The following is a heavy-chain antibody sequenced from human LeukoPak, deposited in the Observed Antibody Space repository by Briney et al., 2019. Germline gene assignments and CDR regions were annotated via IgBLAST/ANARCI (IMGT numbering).Heavy chain of an antibody. CDR2: ISGSGGST. Sequence: GGSLRLSCAASGFTFSSYAMSWVRQAPGKGLEWVSAISGSGGSTYCADSVKGRFTISRDNSKNTLYLQMNSLRAEDTAVYYCATLPGGIAAAGRYWGQGTLVTVSS. D-gene: IGHD6-13*01. J-gene: IGHJ4*02. V-gene: IGHV3-23*01. CDR3: ATLPGGIAAAGRY. CDR1: GFTFSSYA.